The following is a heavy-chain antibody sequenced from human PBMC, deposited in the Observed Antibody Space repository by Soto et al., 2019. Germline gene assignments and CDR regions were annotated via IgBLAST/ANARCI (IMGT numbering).Heavy chain of an antibody. CDR1: GGSISSGGYY. CDR2: IYYSGST. J-gene: IGHJ4*02. V-gene: IGHV4-31*03. D-gene: IGHD4-17*01. CDR3: ARGDDYGDLSALYYFDY. Sequence: QVQLQESGPGLVKPSQTLSLTCTVSGGSISSGGYYWSWIRQHPGKGLEWIGYIYYSGSTYYNPXLKSRVTISVXXSXNXXSLKLSSVTAADTAVYYCARGDDYGDLSALYYFDYWGQGTLVTVSS.